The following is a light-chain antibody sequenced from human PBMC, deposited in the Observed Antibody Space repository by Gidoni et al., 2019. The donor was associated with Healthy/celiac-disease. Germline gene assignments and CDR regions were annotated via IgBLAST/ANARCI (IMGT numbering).Light chain of an antibody. J-gene: IGLJ2*01. CDR2: GKN. CDR1: SLRSYY. V-gene: IGLV3-19*01. CDR3: NSRDSSGNPL. Sequence: SSELTQDPAVSVALGQTVRITCHGDSLRSYYASWYQQKPGQAPVLVIYGKNNRPSGIPDRLSGSSSGNTAYLTITGAQAEDEADYYCNSRDSSGNPLFGGGTKLTVL.